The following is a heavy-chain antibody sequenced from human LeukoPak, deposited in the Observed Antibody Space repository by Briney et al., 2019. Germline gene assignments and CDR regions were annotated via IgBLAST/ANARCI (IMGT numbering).Heavy chain of an antibody. CDR2: ISYDGSNK. CDR1: GFTVSSNY. J-gene: IGHJ6*02. Sequence: GGSLRLSCAASGFTVSSNYMSWVRQAPGKGLEWVAVISYDGSNKYYADSVKGRFTISRDNSKNTLYLQMNSLRAEDTAVYYCAKAGTWIQLWSYGMDVWGQGTTVTVSS. CDR3: AKAGTWIQLWSYGMDV. V-gene: IGHV3-30*18. D-gene: IGHD5-18*01.